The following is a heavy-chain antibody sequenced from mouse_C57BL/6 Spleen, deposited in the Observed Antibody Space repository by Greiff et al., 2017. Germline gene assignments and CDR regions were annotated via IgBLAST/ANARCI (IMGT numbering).Heavy chain of an antibody. J-gene: IGHJ3*01. D-gene: IGHD2-4*01. CDR1: GYAFSSSW. CDR3: ANYDYQAWFAY. CDR2: IYPGDGDT. V-gene: IGHV1-82*01. Sequence: QVQLKESGPELVKSGASVKISCKASGYAFSSSWMNWVKQRPGKGLEWIGRIYPGDGDTNYNGKFKGKATLTADKSSSTAYMQLSSLTSEDSAVYFCANYDYQAWFAYWGQGTLVTVSA.